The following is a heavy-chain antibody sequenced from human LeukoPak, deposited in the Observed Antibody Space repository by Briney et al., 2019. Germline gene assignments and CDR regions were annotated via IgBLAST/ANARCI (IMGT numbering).Heavy chain of an antibody. Sequence: PGGSLRLSCAASGFTFSSYAMHWVRQAPGKGLEWVAVISYDGSNKYYADSVKGRFTISRDNSKNTPYLQMNSLRAEDTAVYYCARDLTIFGVVIVGHWGQGTLVTVSS. CDR3: ARDLTIFGVVIVGH. V-gene: IGHV3-30-3*01. CDR1: GFTFSSYA. D-gene: IGHD3-3*01. CDR2: ISYDGSNK. J-gene: IGHJ4*02.